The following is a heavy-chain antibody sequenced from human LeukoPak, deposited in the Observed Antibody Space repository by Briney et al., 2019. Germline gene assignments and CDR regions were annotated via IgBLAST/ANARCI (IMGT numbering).Heavy chain of an antibody. CDR3: ARAGSNIVVVPNWFDP. Sequence: PGGSLRLSCAASGFIFSSYGMTWVRQAPGKGLEWVSAISGSGSGGSAYYADSVKGRFTISRDNAKNSLYLQMNSLRAEDTAVYYCARAGSNIVVVPNWFDPWGQGTLVTVSS. V-gene: IGHV3-23*01. D-gene: IGHD2-2*01. CDR2: ISGSGSGGSA. J-gene: IGHJ5*02. CDR1: GFIFSSYG.